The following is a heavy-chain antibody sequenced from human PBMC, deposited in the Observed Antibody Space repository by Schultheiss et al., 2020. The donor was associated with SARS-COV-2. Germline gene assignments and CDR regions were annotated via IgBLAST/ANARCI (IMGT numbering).Heavy chain of an antibody. V-gene: IGHV4-59*01. D-gene: IGHD2-8*01. Sequence: SETLSLTCTVSGGSINNYFWSWIRQPPGRGLEWIGYIYDSGSTNYNPSLKSRVTISVDTSKNQFSLKLSSVTAADTAVYYCARFYCTNGVCYFDYWGQGTLVTVSS. J-gene: IGHJ4*02. CDR2: IYDSGST. CDR1: GGSINNYF. CDR3: ARFYCTNGVCYFDY.